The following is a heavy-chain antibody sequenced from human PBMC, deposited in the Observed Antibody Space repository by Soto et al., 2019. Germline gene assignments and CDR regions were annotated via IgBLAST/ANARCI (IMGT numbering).Heavy chain of an antibody. V-gene: IGHV4-39*01. CDR2: FYYSGST. J-gene: IGHJ5*02. CDR1: GGSITSKNY. D-gene: IGHD4-4*01. CDR3: ARTYDNSNSCVVH. Sequence: SETLSLTCTVSGGSITSKNYWGWIRQPPGKGLEWIANFYYSGSTYYNPSLMSRVTISVDTSKNQFSLKLNSVTAADTALYYCARTYDNSNSCVVHWGQGFLVTVSS.